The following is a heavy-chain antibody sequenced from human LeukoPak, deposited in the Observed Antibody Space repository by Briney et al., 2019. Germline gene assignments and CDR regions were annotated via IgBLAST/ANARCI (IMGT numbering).Heavy chain of an antibody. Sequence: ASVKVSCKASGYTFIGYYMHWVRQAPGQGLEWMGWINPNSGGTNYAQKFQGRVTMTRDTSISTAYMELSRLRSDDTAVYYCARGGDIVATIFFDYWGQGTLVTVSS. CDR2: INPNSGGT. D-gene: IGHD5-12*01. CDR3: ARGGDIVATIFFDY. CDR1: GYTFIGYY. J-gene: IGHJ4*02. V-gene: IGHV1-2*02.